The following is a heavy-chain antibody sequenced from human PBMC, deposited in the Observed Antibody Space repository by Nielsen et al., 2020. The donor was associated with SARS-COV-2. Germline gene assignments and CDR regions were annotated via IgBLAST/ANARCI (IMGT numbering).Heavy chain of an antibody. CDR1: GYSFTDYY. J-gene: IGHJ6*02. CDR3: ARARATIFGLVMSYGMDV. D-gene: IGHD3/OR15-3a*01. V-gene: IGHV1-2*06. Sequence: ASVKVSCKASGYSFTDYYLHWVRQAPGQELDWMGRINPYSGGTNYAQKFQGTVTMTRDASISTVYMELTSDDTAVYYCARARATIFGLVMSYGMDVWGQGTTVAVSS. CDR2: INPYSGGT.